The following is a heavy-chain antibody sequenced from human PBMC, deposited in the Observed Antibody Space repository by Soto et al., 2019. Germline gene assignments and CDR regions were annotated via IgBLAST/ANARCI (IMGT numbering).Heavy chain of an antibody. Sequence: HPGGSLRLSCAASGFTFDDYAMHWVRQAPGKGLEWVSGISWNSGSIGYADSVKGRFTISRDNAKNCLYLQMNSLRAEDTALYYCAKDLRSYDFPPQGAFDIWGQGTMVTVSS. CDR3: AKDLRSYDFPPQGAFDI. D-gene: IGHD3-3*01. CDR2: ISWNSGSI. V-gene: IGHV3-9*01. J-gene: IGHJ3*02. CDR1: GFTFDDYA.